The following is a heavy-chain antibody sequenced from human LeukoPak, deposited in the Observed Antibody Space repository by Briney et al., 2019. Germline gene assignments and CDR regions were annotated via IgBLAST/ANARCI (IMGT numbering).Heavy chain of an antibody. CDR3: ARVDPDSSSTLEVFDY. CDR1: GGSISSYY. J-gene: IGHJ4*02. V-gene: IGHV4-59*01. Sequence: SETLFLTCTVSGGSISSYYWSWIRQPPGKGLEWIGSIYYSGSTNYNPSLKSRVTISVDTSKNQFSLKLSSVTAADTAVYYCARVDPDSSSTLEVFDYWGQGTLVTVSS. D-gene: IGHD6-6*01. CDR2: IYYSGST.